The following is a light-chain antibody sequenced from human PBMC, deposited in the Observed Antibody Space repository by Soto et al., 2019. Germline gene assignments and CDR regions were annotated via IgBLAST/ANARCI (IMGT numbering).Light chain of an antibody. J-gene: IGKJ5*01. CDR3: QHYDSLPIT. V-gene: IGKV3-20*01. Sequence: EIVLTQSPGTLSLSPGERATLSCRASQSVSSSYLDWYQQKPRQPPRLLIYGASSRATGIPDRFSGSGSGTDFTLTIIRLEPEDFAVFYCQHYDSLPITFGQGTRLETK. CDR2: GAS. CDR1: QSVSSSY.